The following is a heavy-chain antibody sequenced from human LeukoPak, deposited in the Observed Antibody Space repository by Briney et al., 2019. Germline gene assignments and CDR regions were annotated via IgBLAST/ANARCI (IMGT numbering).Heavy chain of an antibody. CDR3: AKDRYSNYGNWFDP. J-gene: IGHJ5*02. D-gene: IGHD4-11*01. V-gene: IGHV3-23*01. Sequence: RGSLRLSCAASGFTFSNYAMNWVRQAPGKGLEWVSGISGSGGSTYYADSVKGRFTISRDNSKNTLYLQMNSLRAEDTAVYYCAKDRYSNYGNWFDPWGQGTLVTVFS. CDR1: GFTFSNYA. CDR2: ISGSGGST.